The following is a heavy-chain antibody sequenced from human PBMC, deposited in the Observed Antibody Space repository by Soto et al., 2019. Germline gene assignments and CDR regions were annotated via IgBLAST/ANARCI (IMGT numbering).Heavy chain of an antibody. CDR2: IYYSGST. CDR1: GGSISSYY. Sequence: QVQLQESGPGLVKPSETLSLTCTVSGGSISSYYWSWIRQPPGKGLEWIGYIYYSGSTNYNPSLKSRVTISVDTSKNPFSLKLSSVTAADTAVYYCARLVVVPAAMSYYYYYMDVWGKGTTVTVSS. V-gene: IGHV4-59*08. D-gene: IGHD2-2*01. J-gene: IGHJ6*03. CDR3: ARLVVVPAAMSYYYYYMDV.